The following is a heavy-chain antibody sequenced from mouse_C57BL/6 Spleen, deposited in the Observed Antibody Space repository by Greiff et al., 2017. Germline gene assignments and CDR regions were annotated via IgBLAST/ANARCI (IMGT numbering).Heavy chain of an antibody. CDR1: GFTFSSYA. CDR3: ARDANWERGYFDY. Sequence: EVKVVESGGGLVKPGGSLKLSCAASGFTFSSYAMSWVRQTPEKRLEWVATISDGGSYTYYPDNVKGRFTISRDNAKNNLYLQMSHLKSEDTAMYYCARDANWERGYFDYWGQGTTLTVSS. J-gene: IGHJ2*01. D-gene: IGHD4-1*01. CDR2: ISDGGSYT. V-gene: IGHV5-4*01.